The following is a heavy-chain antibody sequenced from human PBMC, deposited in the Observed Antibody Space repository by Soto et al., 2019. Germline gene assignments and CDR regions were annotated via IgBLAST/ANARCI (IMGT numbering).Heavy chain of an antibody. D-gene: IGHD5-12*01. J-gene: IGHJ3*01. V-gene: IGHV3-30*04. CDR1: GFSFSSYA. CDR3: ATYRMGGGNTFHF. Sequence: PGGFLRLSCAASGFSFSSYAIHWVRQAPGKGLEWVAVISYDGSNKNYGDSVKGRFTISRDNSKNTLYLQMNSLTSEDTALYYCATYRMGGGNTFHFWGQGTMVTVSS. CDR2: ISYDGSNK.